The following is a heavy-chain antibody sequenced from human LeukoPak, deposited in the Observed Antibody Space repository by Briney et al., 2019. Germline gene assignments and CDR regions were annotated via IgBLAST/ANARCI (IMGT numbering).Heavy chain of an antibody. J-gene: IGHJ5*02. CDR2: IIGSTSYT. D-gene: IGHD6-13*01. Sequence: GGSLRLSCAASGFSFSDYYMSWIRQAPGNGLEWVSYIIGSTSYTDYADSVKGRFTISRDNAKNSMYLQMNSLRAEDTAVYYCARTLVAAPGSKGGPWGQGTLVTVSS. CDR3: ARTLVAAPGSKGGP. CDR1: GFSFSDYY. V-gene: IGHV3-11*03.